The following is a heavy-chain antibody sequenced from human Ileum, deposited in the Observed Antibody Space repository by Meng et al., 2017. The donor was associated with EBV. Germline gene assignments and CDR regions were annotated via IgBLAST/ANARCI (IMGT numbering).Heavy chain of an antibody. CDR1: GFTFSSYV. CDR3: TTDTRFRIDS. J-gene: IGHJ4*02. D-gene: IGHD2-21*01. V-gene: IGHV3-74*03. CDR2: ISHDGSNT. Sequence: EVQLGESGGGLVLPGGSLRLSCAASGFTFSSYVMHWVRQAPGKGLVWVSRISHDGSNTMYADSVKGRFTVSRDNAKNTLYVQMNNLRAEDTAVYYCTTDTRFRIDSWGQGTLVTVSS.